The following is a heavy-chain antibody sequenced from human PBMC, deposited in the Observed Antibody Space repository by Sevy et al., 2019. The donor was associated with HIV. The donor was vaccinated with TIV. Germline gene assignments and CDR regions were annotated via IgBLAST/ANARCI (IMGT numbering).Heavy chain of an antibody. J-gene: IGHJ4*02. CDR1: GGSISSGGYY. CDR3: ASSHTTKESQLWLFY. D-gene: IGHD5-18*01. CDR2: IYYSGST. V-gene: IGHV4-31*03. Sequence: SETLTLTCTVSGGSISSGGYYWSWIRQHPGKGLEWIGYIYYSGSTYYNPSLKSRVTISVDTSKNQFSLKLSSVTAADTAVYYCASSHTTKESQLWLFYWGQGTLVTVSS.